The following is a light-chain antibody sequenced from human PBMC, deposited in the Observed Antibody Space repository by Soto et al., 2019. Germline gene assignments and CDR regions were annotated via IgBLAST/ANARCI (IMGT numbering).Light chain of an antibody. CDR3: QVWDISTAVV. Sequence: SYELTQPLSVSVALGQTARITCGGNNIGSKNVHWYQQRPGQAPVVVIYRDYHRPAGIPERFSGSNSGNTATLTISRAQAGDDADYSCQVWDISTAVVFGGGTKLTVL. CDR1: NIGSKN. CDR2: RDY. V-gene: IGLV3-9*01. J-gene: IGLJ2*01.